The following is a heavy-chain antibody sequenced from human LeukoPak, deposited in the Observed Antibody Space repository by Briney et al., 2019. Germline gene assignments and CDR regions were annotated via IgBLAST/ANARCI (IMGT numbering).Heavy chain of an antibody. V-gene: IGHV3-53*01. CDR3: ATRQGDHYGDYAAFDI. Sequence: GGSLRLSCAASGFTVSSNYMSWVRQAPGKGLEWVSVIYSGGSTYYADSVKGRFTISRDNSKNTLYLQMNSLRAEDTAVYYCATRQGDHYGDYAAFDIWGQGTMVTVSS. J-gene: IGHJ3*02. D-gene: IGHD4-17*01. CDR2: IYSGGST. CDR1: GFTVSSNY.